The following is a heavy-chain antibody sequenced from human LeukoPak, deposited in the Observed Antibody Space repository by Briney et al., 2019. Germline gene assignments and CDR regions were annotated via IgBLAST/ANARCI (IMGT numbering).Heavy chain of an antibody. J-gene: IGHJ3*02. Sequence: GGSLRLSCAASGFTFSSYAMHWVRQAPGKGLEWVAVISDDGSNKYYADSVKGRFTISRDNSKNTLYLQMNSLRAEDTAVYYCARVDDLDAFDMWGQGTMVTVPS. CDR1: GFTFSSYA. V-gene: IGHV3-30*04. CDR2: ISDDGSNK. CDR3: ARVDDLDAFDM. D-gene: IGHD2-2*03.